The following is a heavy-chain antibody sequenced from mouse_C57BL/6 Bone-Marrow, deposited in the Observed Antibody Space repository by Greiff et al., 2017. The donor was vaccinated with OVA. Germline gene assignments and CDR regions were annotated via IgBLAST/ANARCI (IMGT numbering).Heavy chain of an antibody. J-gene: IGHJ4*01. CDR2: IWSDGST. Sequence: VQLKGSGPGLVAPSQSLSITCTVSGFSLTSYGVHWVRQPPGKGLEWLVVIWSDGSTTYNSALKSRLSISKDNSKSQVFLKMNSLQTDDTAMYYCARHDYIPEAMDYWGQGTSVTVSS. V-gene: IGHV2-6-1*01. CDR1: GFSLTSYG. D-gene: IGHD2-13*01. CDR3: ARHDYIPEAMDY.